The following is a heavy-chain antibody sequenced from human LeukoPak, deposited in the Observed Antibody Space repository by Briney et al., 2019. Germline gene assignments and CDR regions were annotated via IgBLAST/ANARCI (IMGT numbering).Heavy chain of an antibody. V-gene: IGHV3-43*01. CDR2: ISWDGGST. D-gene: IGHD3-22*01. CDR3: AKDAISGYYLDY. CDR1: GFTFDDYT. J-gene: IGHJ4*02. Sequence: GGSLRLSCAASGFTFDDYTMHWVRQAPGKGLEWVSLISWDGGSTYYADSVKGRFTISRDNSKNSLYLQMNSLRTEDTALYYCAKDAISGYYLDYWGQATLVTVSS.